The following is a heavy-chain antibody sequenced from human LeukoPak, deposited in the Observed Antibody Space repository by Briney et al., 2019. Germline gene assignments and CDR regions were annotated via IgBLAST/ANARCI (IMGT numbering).Heavy chain of an antibody. D-gene: IGHD5-18*01. CDR3: ARDRGEYSYAYDY. V-gene: IGHV4-59*12. CDR2: IYYSGST. J-gene: IGHJ4*02. Sequence: SEVLSLTCTVSGGSISSYYWTWIRQPPGKGLEWIGYIYYSGSTYYNPSLKSRVTISVDTSKNQFSLKLSSVTAADTAVYYCARDRGEYSYAYDYWGQGTLVTVSS. CDR1: GGSISSYY.